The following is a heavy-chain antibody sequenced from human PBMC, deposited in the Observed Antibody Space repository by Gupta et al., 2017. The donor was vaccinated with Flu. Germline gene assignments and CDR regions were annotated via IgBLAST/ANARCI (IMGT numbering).Heavy chain of an antibody. Sequence: IFSSYWMHWVRLIPGRGLMWVSRIRTDGSETNYADSVKGRFSISRDNAKNTLYLQMSSLRAEDTGVYYCARRTTFGTYDLWGPGTTVTVSS. V-gene: IGHV3-74*01. D-gene: IGHD3-3*01. CDR3: ARRTTFGTYDL. CDR2: IRTDGSET. CDR1: IFSSYW. J-gene: IGHJ6*02.